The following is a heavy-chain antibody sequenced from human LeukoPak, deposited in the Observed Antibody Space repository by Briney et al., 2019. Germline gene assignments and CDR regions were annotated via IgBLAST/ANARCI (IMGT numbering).Heavy chain of an antibody. D-gene: IGHD5-24*01. Sequence: ASVKVSCKASGYTFTGYYMHWVRQAPGQGLAWMGWINPNSGGTNYAQKLQGRVTMTRDTSISTAYMELSRLRSDDTAVYYCARDLAQFHYGMDVWGQGTTVTVSS. V-gene: IGHV1-2*02. CDR2: INPNSGGT. J-gene: IGHJ6*02. CDR3: ARDLAQFHYGMDV. CDR1: GYTFTGYY.